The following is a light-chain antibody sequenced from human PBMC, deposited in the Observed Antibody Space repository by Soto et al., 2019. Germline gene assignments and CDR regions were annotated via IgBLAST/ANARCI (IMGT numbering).Light chain of an antibody. Sequence: DIPMTQSPSTLSASVGDRVTITCRASQSISSWVAWYQQQPGKAPKLLIHKASSLESGVPSRFSGSGSGTEFTLTISSLQPDDFATYYCQQYYSYSQTFGQGTKVEIK. CDR2: KAS. CDR3: QQYYSYSQT. CDR1: QSISSW. J-gene: IGKJ1*01. V-gene: IGKV1-5*03.